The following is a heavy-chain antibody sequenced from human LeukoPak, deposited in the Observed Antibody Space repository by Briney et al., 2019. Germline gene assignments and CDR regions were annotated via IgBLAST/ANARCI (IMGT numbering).Heavy chain of an antibody. J-gene: IGHJ4*02. D-gene: IGHD3-22*01. CDR1: GFTFSNAW. Sequence: GGSLRLSCAASGFTFSNAWMNWVRQAPGKGLEWVARIKSKTDGGTIDYGAPVKGRFTISRDKSKNTLYLQMNSLRAEDTAVYYCAAREDSGYYYWGQGTLVTVSS. CDR3: AAREDSGYYY. CDR2: IKSKTDGGTI. V-gene: IGHV3-15*05.